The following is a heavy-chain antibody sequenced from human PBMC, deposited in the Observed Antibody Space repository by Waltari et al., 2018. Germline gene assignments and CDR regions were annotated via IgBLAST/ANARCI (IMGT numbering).Heavy chain of an antibody. Sequence: QLQLHESGPGLAKPSETLSLTCTVSGGPIRSSNYYWGWIRQPPGKGLEWIGNIYYRGSTYYNPSLKSRVSLSVDTSNNQFSLKLSPVSAADTAVYYCARHDFGGLAAAGRWFDPWGQGTLVTVSS. CDR2: IYYRGST. CDR3: ARHDFGGLAAAGRWFDP. V-gene: IGHV4-39*01. J-gene: IGHJ5*02. D-gene: IGHD6-13*01. CDR1: GGPIRSSNYY.